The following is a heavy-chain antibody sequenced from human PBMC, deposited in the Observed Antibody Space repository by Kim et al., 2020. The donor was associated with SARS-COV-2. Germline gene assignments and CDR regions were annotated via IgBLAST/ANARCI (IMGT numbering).Heavy chain of an antibody. CDR2: ITASGDNT. CDR3: AKRMDV. V-gene: IGHV3-23*01. Sequence: GGSLRLSCVISGLTYSTNAMTWVRQAPGKGLEWVSVITASGDNTYYKDSVKGRFTISRDNSRNTVYLQMNSLRAEDTAVYYCAKRMDVWGRGTTVIVSS. CDR1: GLTYSTNA. J-gene: IGHJ6*03.